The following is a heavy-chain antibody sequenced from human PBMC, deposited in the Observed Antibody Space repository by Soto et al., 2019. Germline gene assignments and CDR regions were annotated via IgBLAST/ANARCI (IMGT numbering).Heavy chain of an antibody. CDR2: ISGSGGST. J-gene: IGHJ4*02. CDR3: AKDFNPGIYYDSPFDY. Sequence: EVQLLESGGGLVQPGGSLRLSCAASGFTFSSYAMSWVRQAPGKGLEWVSAISGSGGSTYYADSVKGRFTISRDNSKNTLYLQMNSLRAEDTTVYYCAKDFNPGIYYDSPFDYWGQGTLVTVSS. D-gene: IGHD3-22*01. CDR1: GFTFSSYA. V-gene: IGHV3-23*01.